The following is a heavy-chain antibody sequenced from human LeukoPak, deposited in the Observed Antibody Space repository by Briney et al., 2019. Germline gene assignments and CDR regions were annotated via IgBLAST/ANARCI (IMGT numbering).Heavy chain of an antibody. V-gene: IGHV1-18*04. CDR3: ARDFDYGDYPDAFHI. CDR2: ISAYNGNT. CDR1: GYSFTAFY. J-gene: IGHJ3*02. Sequence: GASVKVSCKTSGYSFTAFYIHWVRQAPGQGLEWMGWISAYNGNTNYAQKLQGRVTMTTDTSTSTAYMELRSLRSDDTAVYYCARDFDYGDYPDAFHIWGQGTMVTVSS. D-gene: IGHD4-17*01.